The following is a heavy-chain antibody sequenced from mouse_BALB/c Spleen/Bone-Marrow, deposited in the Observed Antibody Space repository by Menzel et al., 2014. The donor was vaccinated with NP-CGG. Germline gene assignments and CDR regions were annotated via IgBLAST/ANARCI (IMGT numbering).Heavy chain of an antibody. CDR3: ARSRYGSYYGY. V-gene: IGHV1S56*01. J-gene: IGHJ2*01. CDR2: IYPGNVNT. D-gene: IGHD1-1*01. CDR1: NYTFTTYY. Sequence: VKLQESGPELVKPGASVRISCKASNYTFTTYYIYWVKQRPGQGPEWIGWIYPGNVNTKYNEKFKAKATLTADKSSSTAYMQLSSLTSEDSAVYFCARSRYGSYYGYWGQGTPLTVSS.